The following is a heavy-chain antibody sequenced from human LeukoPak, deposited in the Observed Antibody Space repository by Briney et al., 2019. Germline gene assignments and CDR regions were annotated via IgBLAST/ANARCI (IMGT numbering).Heavy chain of an antibody. J-gene: IGHJ4*02. CDR2: ISYDGSNK. CDR1: GFTFSSYG. Sequence: GGSLRLSCAASGFTFSSYGMHWVRQAPGMGLEWVAVISYDGSNKYYADSVKGRFTISRDNSKNTLYLQMNSLRAEDTAVYYCAKAGVGAVDYWGQGTLVTVSS. CDR3: AKAGVGAVDY. V-gene: IGHV3-30*18. D-gene: IGHD1-26*01.